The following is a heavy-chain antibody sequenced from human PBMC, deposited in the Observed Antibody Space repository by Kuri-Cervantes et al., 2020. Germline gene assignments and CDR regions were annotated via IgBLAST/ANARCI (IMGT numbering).Heavy chain of an antibody. CDR1: GGSVSSGSYY. D-gene: IGHD6-25*01. J-gene: IGHJ4*02. CDR2: IYQSGSA. Sequence: GSLRLSCTVSGGSVSSGSYYWSWIRQPPGKGLEWIGSIYQSGSAYYNPSLQSRVTISLDTSKNQFSLKLDSVTAADTAVYYCARDSSGYYYFDFWGQGTLVTVSS. V-gene: IGHV4-39*07. CDR3: ARDSSGYYYFDF.